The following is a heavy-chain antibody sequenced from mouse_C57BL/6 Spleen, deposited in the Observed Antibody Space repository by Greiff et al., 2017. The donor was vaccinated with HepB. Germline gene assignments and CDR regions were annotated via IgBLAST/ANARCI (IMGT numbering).Heavy chain of an antibody. CDR3: ASFYDVPFAY. D-gene: IGHD2-3*01. V-gene: IGHV1-69*01. CDR1: GYTFTSYW. CDR2: IDPSDSYT. Sequence: QVQLQQPGAELVMPGASVKLSCKASGYTFTSYWMHWVKQRPGQGLEWIGEIDPSDSYTNYNQKFKGKSTLTVDKSSSTAYMQLSSLTSEDSAVYYCASFYDVPFAYWGQGTLVTVSA. J-gene: IGHJ3*01.